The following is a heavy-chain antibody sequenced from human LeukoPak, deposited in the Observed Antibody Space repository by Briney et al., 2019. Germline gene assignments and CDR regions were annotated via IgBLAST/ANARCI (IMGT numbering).Heavy chain of an antibody. Sequence: QPGRFLRLSCAASEFTFDDYAMHWVRQAPGKGLEWVSGISWNSGNIGYADSVKGRFTISRDNAKNSLYLQMNSLRAEDTALYYCAKGLRFLEWLFDDGFDIWGQGTMVTVSS. CDR1: EFTFDDYA. CDR3: AKGLRFLEWLFDDGFDI. V-gene: IGHV3-9*01. CDR2: ISWNSGNI. D-gene: IGHD3-3*01. J-gene: IGHJ3*02.